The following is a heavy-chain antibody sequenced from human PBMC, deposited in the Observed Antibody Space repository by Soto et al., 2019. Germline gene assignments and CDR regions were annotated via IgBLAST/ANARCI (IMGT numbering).Heavy chain of an antibody. Sequence: SETLSLTCTVSGGSISSGDYYWSWIRQPPGKGLEWIGYIYYSGSTYYNPSLKCRVPISVDTSKNQFSLKLSSVTAADTAVYYCARVAGYGDYDSIHFDYWGQGTLVTVSS. CDR1: GGSISSGDYY. V-gene: IGHV4-30-4*01. CDR2: IYYSGST. D-gene: IGHD4-17*01. J-gene: IGHJ4*02. CDR3: ARVAGYGDYDSIHFDY.